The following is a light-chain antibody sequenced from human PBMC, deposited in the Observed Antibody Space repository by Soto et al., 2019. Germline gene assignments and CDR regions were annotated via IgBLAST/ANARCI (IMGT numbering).Light chain of an antibody. J-gene: IGKJ1*01. V-gene: IGKV3D-15*01. CDR2: GAS. CDR3: QQYNDWPPWT. Sequence: EVVLTQSPATLSLSPGERASLSCRASQSVSTNLAWYQQKPGQAPSLLIYGASTRATGIPARFSGSGSATEFTLTISSLQSEDFAVYYCQQYNDWPPWTFGQGTKVE. CDR1: QSVSTN.